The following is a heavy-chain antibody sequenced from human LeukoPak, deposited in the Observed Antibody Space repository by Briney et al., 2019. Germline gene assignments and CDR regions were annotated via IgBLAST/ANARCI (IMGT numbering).Heavy chain of an antibody. D-gene: IGHD2-15*01. Sequence: PSETLSLTCTVSGGSITSGIYYWGWIRQPPGKGLEWIGSIYYSGSTYYNPSLKSRVTISVDTSNKLFSLKLSAVTAAATAVYYCARVSCSGGACPFGSWFDPWGQGTLVTVSS. V-gene: IGHV4-39*02. J-gene: IGHJ5*02. CDR3: ARVSCSGGACPFGSWFDP. CDR2: IYYSGST. CDR1: GGSITSGIYY.